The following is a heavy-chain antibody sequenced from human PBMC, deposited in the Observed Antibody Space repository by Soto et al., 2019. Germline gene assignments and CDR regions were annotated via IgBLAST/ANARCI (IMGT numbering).Heavy chain of an antibody. CDR1: GFSFSSYW. J-gene: IGHJ3*01. CDR2: INTDGSST. D-gene: IGHD3-9*01. CDR3: ARPPGGYYID. Sequence: PGGSLRLSCADSGFSFSSYWMHWVRQGPGKGLVWVARINTDGSSTNYADSVKGRFTISRDNAKNTLYLQMNSLRAEDTAVYYFARPPGGYYIDWGQGTMVTVSS. V-gene: IGHV3-74*01.